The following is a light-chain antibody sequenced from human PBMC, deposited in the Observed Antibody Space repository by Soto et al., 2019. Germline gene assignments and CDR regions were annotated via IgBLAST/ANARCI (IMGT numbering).Light chain of an antibody. V-gene: IGKV3-20*01. Sequence: ENVLTQSPGTLSLSPGERATLSCRASQTVSTYLAWYQQKPGQAPRLLVYGASSRATGVPDRFSGSGSGTDFTLTISRLEPEDFALYYCQQYHDSPLTFGQGTKVEI. CDR3: QQYHDSPLT. CDR2: GAS. CDR1: QTVSTY. J-gene: IGKJ1*01.